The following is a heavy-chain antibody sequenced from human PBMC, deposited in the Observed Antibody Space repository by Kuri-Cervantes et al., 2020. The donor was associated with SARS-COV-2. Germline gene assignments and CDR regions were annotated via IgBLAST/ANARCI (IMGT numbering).Heavy chain of an antibody. D-gene: IGHD3-22*01. J-gene: IGHJ6*02. CDR2: INHSGST. CDR3: ARGKWLSAYYYYYYGMDV. Sequence: SETLSLTCEVYGGSLSYYYWSWVRQPPGKGLEWIGEINHSGSTNYNPSLKSRVTISGDTSKNQFSLKLSSVTAADTAVYYCARGKWLSAYYYYYYGMDVWGQGTTVTVSS. CDR1: GGSLSYYY. V-gene: IGHV4-34*01.